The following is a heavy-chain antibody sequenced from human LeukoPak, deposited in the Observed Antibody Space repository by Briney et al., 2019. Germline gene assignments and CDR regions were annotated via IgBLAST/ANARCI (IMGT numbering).Heavy chain of an antibody. D-gene: IGHD5-12*01. V-gene: IGHV1-2*06. CDR2: IHPNTGGT. Sequence: ASVKVSCKASGYIFTGYYMHWVRQAPGQGLEWMGRIHPNTGGTDYAQKFQGRVTMTRDTSISTAYMELSSLTSDDTAVYRCARAGYSGYDLDYWGQGTLVTVSS. J-gene: IGHJ4*02. CDR1: GYIFTGYY. CDR3: ARAGYSGYDLDY.